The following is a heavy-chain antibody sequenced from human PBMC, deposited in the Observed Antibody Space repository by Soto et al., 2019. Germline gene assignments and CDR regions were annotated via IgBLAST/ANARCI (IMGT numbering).Heavy chain of an antibody. V-gene: IGHV1-69*13. CDR2: IIPIFGTA. CDR3: ARVVANYYDSSGYYGPQGY. D-gene: IGHD3-22*01. Sequence: SVKVSCKASGGTFSSYAISWVRQAPGQGLEWMGGIIPIFGTANYAQKFQGRVTITADESTSTAYMELSSLRSEDTAVYYCARVVANYYDSSGYYGPQGYWGQGTLVTSPQ. CDR1: GGTFSSYA. J-gene: IGHJ4*02.